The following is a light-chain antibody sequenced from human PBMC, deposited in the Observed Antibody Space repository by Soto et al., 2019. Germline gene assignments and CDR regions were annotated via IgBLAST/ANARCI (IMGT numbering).Light chain of an antibody. J-gene: IGKJ2*01. CDR1: QSISSN. CDR2: GAS. CDR3: QQYNNWPYT. V-gene: IGKV3-15*01. Sequence: EIMMTQSPATLSVSPGERATLSCWSSQSISSNLAWYQHKRGQAPRLLFYGASTRTTGVPARFSGSGSGTGVTLTISSLQSEDFAIYYCQQYNNWPYTFGQGTKLEIK.